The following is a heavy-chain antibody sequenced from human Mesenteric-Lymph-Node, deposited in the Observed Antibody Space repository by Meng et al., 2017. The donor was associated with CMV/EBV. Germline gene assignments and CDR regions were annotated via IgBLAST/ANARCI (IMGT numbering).Heavy chain of an antibody. D-gene: IGHD3-3*01. Sequence: GGSLRLSCRASGIIFSEYGMHWVRQAPGKGLEWVASLPYDGTNEHYADSVKGRFTISRDNSKNTLYLQMNNVRAEDTAVYYCAKDPHELWSGQNWFDSWGQGTLVTVSS. J-gene: IGHJ5*01. V-gene: IGHV3-30*02. CDR3: AKDPHELWSGQNWFDS. CDR2: LPYDGTNE. CDR1: GIIFSEYG.